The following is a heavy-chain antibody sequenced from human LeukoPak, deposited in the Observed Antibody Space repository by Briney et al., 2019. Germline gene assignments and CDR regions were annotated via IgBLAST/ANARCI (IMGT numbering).Heavy chain of an antibody. CDR3: ARKNVAAAGRNWFDP. Sequence: ASVKVSCKASGYTFTSYDINWVRQATGLGLEWMGWMNPNSGNTGYAQKFKGRVTMTRNTSISTAYMELSSLRSEDTDVYYCARKNVAAAGRNWFDPWGQGTLVTVSS. D-gene: IGHD6-13*01. CDR2: MNPNSGNT. CDR1: GYTFTSYD. J-gene: IGHJ5*02. V-gene: IGHV1-8*01.